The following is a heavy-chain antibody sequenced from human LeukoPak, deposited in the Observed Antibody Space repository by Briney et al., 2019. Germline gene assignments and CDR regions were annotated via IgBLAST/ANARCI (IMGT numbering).Heavy chain of an antibody. CDR1: GYSISSGYY. CDR3: ARVRVEMATIRNSLYYFDY. Sequence: SETLPLTCTVSGYSISSGYYWGWIRQPPGKGLEWIGSVYHSGSTYYNPSLKSRVTISVDTSKNQFSLKLSSVTAADTAVYYCARVRVEMATIRNSLYYFDYWGQGTLVTVSS. J-gene: IGHJ4*02. CDR2: VYHSGST. V-gene: IGHV4-38-2*02. D-gene: IGHD5-24*01.